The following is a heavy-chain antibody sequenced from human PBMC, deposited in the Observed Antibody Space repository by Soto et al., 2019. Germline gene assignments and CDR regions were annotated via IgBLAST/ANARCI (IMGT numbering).Heavy chain of an antibody. CDR2: IYHSGST. J-gene: IGHJ5*02. V-gene: IGHV4-4*02. CDR3: ARGEVEWELGRFGP. Sequence: TSETLSLTCAVSGGSISSSNWWSWVRQPPGKGLEWIGEIYHSGSTNYNPSLKSRVTISVDKSKNQFSLKLSSVTAADTAVYYCARGEVEWELGRFGPWGQGTLVTVSS. D-gene: IGHD1-26*01. CDR1: GGSISSSNW.